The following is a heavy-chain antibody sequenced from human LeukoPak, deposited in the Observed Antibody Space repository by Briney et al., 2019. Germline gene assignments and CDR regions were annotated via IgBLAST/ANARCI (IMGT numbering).Heavy chain of an antibody. CDR3: TRDYSYYFDY. Sequence: KASETLSLTCTVSGGSISSGGYYWSWIRQPPGKGLEWIGYIYYSGSTNYNPSLKSRVTMSVDTSKNQFSLKLSSVTAADTAVYYCTRDYSYYFDYWGQGTLVTVSS. CDR2: IYYSGST. D-gene: IGHD6-13*01. V-gene: IGHV4-61*08. J-gene: IGHJ4*02. CDR1: GGSISSGGYY.